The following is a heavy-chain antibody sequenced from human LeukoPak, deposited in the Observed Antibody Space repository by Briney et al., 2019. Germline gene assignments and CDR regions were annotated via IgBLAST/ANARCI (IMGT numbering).Heavy chain of an antibody. CDR2: ISSSGGTT. Sequence: GGSLRLSCAASGFTFSSYAMSWVRQAPGKGLEWVSSISSSGGTTYYADSVKGRFTISRDYSKNTLYLQMNSLRAEDTALYYCAKDGMYSSSSLYYFDYWGPGTLVTVSS. D-gene: IGHD6-6*01. CDR3: AKDGMYSSSSLYYFDY. V-gene: IGHV3-23*01. J-gene: IGHJ4*02. CDR1: GFTFSSYA.